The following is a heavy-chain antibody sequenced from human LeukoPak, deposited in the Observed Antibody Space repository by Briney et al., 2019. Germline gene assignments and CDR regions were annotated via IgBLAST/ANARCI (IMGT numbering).Heavy chain of an antibody. V-gene: IGHV3-7*05. CDR2: IKQEGSEK. D-gene: IGHD6-13*01. J-gene: IGHJ4*02. CDR3: ARRAGYTGSWSAFDY. CDR1: TFTLNNYW. Sequence: GGSLRLSCTPSTFTLNNYWMSWGPQAPRKGQEWAANIKQEGSEKYYLDSVKGRFPISRENANNSLYLQKNSLRAEDTAVYYCARRAGYTGSWSAFDYWGQGTLVSVSS.